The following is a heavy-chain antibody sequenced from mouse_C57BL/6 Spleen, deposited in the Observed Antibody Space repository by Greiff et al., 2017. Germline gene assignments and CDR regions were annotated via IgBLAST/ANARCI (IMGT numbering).Heavy chain of an antibody. CDR3: ARYYYGSSYNYFDY. CDR1: GYAFSSYW. V-gene: IGHV1-80*01. CDR2: IYPGDGDT. Sequence: VQLQQSGAELVKPGASVKISCKASGYAFSSYWMNWVKQRPGKGLEWIGQIYPGDGDTNYNGKFKGKATLTADKSSSTAYMQLSSLTSEDSAVYFCARYYYGSSYNYFDYWGQGTTLTVSS. J-gene: IGHJ2*01. D-gene: IGHD1-1*01.